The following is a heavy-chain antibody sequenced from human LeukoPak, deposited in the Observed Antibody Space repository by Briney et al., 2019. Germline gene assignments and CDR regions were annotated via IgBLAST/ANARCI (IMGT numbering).Heavy chain of an antibody. CDR2: IIPIFGTA. CDR1: GGTFSSYA. V-gene: IGHV1-69*01. J-gene: IGHJ4*02. CDR3: ASGTSYSSGWQY. D-gene: IGHD6-19*01. Sequence: SVKVSCKASGGTFSSYAISWVRQAPGQGLEWMGGIIPIFGTANYAQKFQGRVTITADESTSTAYMELSSLRSDDTAVYFCASGTSYSSGWQYWGQGTLVTVSS.